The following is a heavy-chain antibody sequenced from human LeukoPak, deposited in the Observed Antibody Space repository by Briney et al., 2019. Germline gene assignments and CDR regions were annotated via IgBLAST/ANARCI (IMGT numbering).Heavy chain of an antibody. CDR3: ARVRGGWYLDY. D-gene: IGHD6-19*01. J-gene: IGHJ4*02. CDR1: GFIFSDYS. CDR2: ISSSSSTI. Sequence: QPGGSLRLSCAASGFIFSDYSMNWVRQAPGKGLEWVSYISSSSSTIYYADSVKGRFTISRDNAKNSLFLQMNSLRAEDTAVYYCARVRGGWYLDYWAREPWSPSPQ. V-gene: IGHV3-48*01.